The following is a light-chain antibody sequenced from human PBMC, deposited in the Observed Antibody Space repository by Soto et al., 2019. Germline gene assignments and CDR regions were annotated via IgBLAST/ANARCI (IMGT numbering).Light chain of an antibody. V-gene: IGLV1-51*01. CDR2: DNN. Sequence: QSVLTQPPSVSAAPGQKVTISCSGSSSNIGNNYVSWYQQFPGTAPKLLIYDNNKRPSGIPDRFSASKSGSSAALGITGLQTGDEADYYCGTWDNSLSAKVFGGGTQLTVL. CDR3: GTWDNSLSAKV. CDR1: SSNIGNNY. J-gene: IGLJ3*02.